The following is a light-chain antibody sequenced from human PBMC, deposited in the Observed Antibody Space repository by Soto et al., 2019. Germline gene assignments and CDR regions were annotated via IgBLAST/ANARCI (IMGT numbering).Light chain of an antibody. Sequence: DIQMTQSPSTLSASVGDRVTIACRASQSINSWLAWYQQKPGKAPRLLIYDASSLESGVPSRFSGSRSGTKFTLTIRELQPDDVANYYCQQYNTYWTFGQGTKVEIK. J-gene: IGKJ1*01. CDR1: QSINSW. CDR2: DAS. V-gene: IGKV1-5*01. CDR3: QQYNTYWT.